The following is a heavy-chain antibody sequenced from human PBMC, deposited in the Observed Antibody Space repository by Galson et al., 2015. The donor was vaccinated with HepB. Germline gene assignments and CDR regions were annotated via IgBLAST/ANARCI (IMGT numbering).Heavy chain of an antibody. Sequence: CAISGDSVSSNSAGWNWIRQSPSRGLEWLGRTYDRAKWYSDYAVSVRSRITINPDTSKNQFSLQLRSVTPEDTAIYYCARVQGIIYYYGMDVWGQRTTVTVSS. CDR3: ARVQGIIYYYGMDV. J-gene: IGHJ6*02. D-gene: IGHD1-1*01. CDR2: TYDRAKWYS. CDR1: GDSVSSNSAG. V-gene: IGHV6-1*01.